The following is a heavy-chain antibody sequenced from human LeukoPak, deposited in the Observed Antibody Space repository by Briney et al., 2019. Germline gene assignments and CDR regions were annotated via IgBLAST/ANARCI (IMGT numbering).Heavy chain of an antibody. D-gene: IGHD5-12*01. CDR3: ARQGGYASPFDY. CDR2: IYNSKSS. V-gene: IGHV4-59*08. Sequence: SETLSLTCTVSGGSISSYYWSRIRQPPGKGLEWIGNIYNSKSSNYNPSLKSRVTISVDSSKKQFSLKLISVTAADTAVYYCARQGGYASPFDYWGQGTLVTVSS. J-gene: IGHJ4*02. CDR1: GGSISSYY.